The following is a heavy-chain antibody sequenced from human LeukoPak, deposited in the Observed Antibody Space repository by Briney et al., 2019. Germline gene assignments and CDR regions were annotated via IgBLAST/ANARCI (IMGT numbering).Heavy chain of an antibody. Sequence: PGGSLRLSCAASGFTFSSYAMSWVRQAPGKGLEWVSAISGSGGSPYYADSVKGRFTISRDNSKNTLYLQMNSLRAEDTAVYYCAKTMVRGASTPYYFDYWGQGTLVTVSS. J-gene: IGHJ4*02. CDR3: AKTMVRGASTPYYFDY. V-gene: IGHV3-23*01. D-gene: IGHD3-10*01. CDR1: GFTFSSYA. CDR2: ISGSGGSP.